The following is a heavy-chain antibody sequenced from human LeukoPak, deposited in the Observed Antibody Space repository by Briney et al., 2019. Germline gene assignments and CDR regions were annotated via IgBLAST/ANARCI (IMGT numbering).Heavy chain of an antibody. J-gene: IGHJ4*02. Sequence: GGSLRLSCAASGFTFSSYWMSWVRQAPGKGLEWVANIRQDGSVQNYVDSVKGRFTISRDKPKNSVYLQMSSLRAEDTAVYYCLVTTRSRGFDYWGQGTLSPSPQ. V-gene: IGHV3-7*01. CDR3: LVTTRSRGFDY. D-gene: IGHD1/OR15-1a*01. CDR1: GFTFSSYW. CDR2: IRQDGSVQ.